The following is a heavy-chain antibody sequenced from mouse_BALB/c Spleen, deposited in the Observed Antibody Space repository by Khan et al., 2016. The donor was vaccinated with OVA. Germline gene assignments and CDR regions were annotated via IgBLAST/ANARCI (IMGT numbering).Heavy chain of an antibody. Sequence: VRLKESGAELVKPGASVKLSCTASGFNITDTYMHWVKQRPEQGLEWIGRIDTSNGNTKYNPKFQGKATITADTSSNTAYMQLTRLTSEDTAVYYCAGINAWGQGTTLTVSS. CDR1: GFNITDTY. CDR2: IDTSNGNT. J-gene: IGHJ2*01. CDR3: AGINA. V-gene: IGHV14-3*02.